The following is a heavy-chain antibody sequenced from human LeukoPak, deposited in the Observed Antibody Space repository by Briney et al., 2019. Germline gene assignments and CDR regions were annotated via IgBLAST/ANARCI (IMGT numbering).Heavy chain of an antibody. V-gene: IGHV3-74*01. D-gene: IGHD3-10*01. CDR2: INSDGSST. Sequence: GGSLRLSCAASGFTFSSYWMHWVRHAPGKGLVWVSRINSDGSSTIYADFVKGRFTISRDNAKNTLYLQMNRLRAEDRGVYYCARDRYYYGSGSVLDYWGRGTLVTVSS. CDR3: ARDRYYYGSGSVLDY. CDR1: GFTFSSYW. J-gene: IGHJ4*02.